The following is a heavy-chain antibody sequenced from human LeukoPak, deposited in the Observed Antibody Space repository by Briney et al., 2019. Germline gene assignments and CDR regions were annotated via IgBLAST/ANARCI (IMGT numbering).Heavy chain of an antibody. CDR3: ARGNTMVRGALESEYFQH. V-gene: IGHV6-1*01. Sequence: SQTLSLTCAISGDSVSSNSVDWNWIRQSPSRGLEWLGRTYYRSKWYNNYAVSVKSRIIINPDTSKNQFSLQLNSVTPEDTAVYYCARGNTMVRGALESEYFQHWGQGTPVTVSS. D-gene: IGHD3-10*01. J-gene: IGHJ1*01. CDR1: GDSVSSNSVD. CDR2: TYYRSKWYN.